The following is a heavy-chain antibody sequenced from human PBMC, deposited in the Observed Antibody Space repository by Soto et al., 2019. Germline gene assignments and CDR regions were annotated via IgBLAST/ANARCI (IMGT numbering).Heavy chain of an antibody. V-gene: IGHV3-30-3*01. CDR3: ARALYYYYGMDV. J-gene: IGHJ6*02. Sequence: LRLSCAASGFTFSSYAMHWVRQAPGKGLEWVAVISYDGSNKYYADSVKGRFTISRDNSKNTLYLQMNSLRAEDTAVYYCARALYYYYGMDVWGQGTTVTVSS. CDR2: ISYDGSNK. CDR1: GFTFSSYA.